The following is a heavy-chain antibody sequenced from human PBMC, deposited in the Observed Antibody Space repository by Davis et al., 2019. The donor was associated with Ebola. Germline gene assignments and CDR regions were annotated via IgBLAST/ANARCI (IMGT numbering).Heavy chain of an antibody. D-gene: IGHD2-2*01. Sequence: GESLKISCEGSGYIFTSYWICWLRQMPGKGLEWMGIIYPGDSDTRYSPSFQGQVTISADKSISTAYLQWSSLKASDTAMYYCARHIATMAPAAILSDYYYGMDVWGQGTTVTVSS. V-gene: IGHV5-51*01. CDR2: IYPGDSDT. CDR1: GYIFTSYW. J-gene: IGHJ6*02. CDR3: ARHIATMAPAAILSDYYYGMDV.